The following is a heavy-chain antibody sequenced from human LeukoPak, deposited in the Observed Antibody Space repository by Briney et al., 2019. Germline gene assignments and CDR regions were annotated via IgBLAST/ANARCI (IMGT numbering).Heavy chain of an antibody. J-gene: IGHJ3*02. V-gene: IGHV3-48*03. CDR3: AKSPVVTFDI. D-gene: IGHD2-15*01. Sequence: GGSLRLSCAASGFTFSSYEMNWVRQAPGKGLEWVSYISSSGSTIYYADSVKGRFTISRDNAKNSLYLQMNSLRAEDTAVYYCAKSPVVTFDIWGQGTMVTVSS. CDR2: ISSSGSTI. CDR1: GFTFSSYE.